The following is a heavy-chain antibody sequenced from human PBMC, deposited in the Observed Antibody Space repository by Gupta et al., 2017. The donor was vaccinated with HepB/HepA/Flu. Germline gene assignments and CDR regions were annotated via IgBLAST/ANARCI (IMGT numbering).Heavy chain of an antibody. V-gene: IGHV3-23*01. J-gene: IGHJ5*02. CDR3: AKRLSHNVWYEES. CDR2: ISGNDGRT. Sequence: EVQLLESGGALVQPGGSLRLSCAASGFPFSSYPMTWVRQAPAKGLEWVSSISGNDGRTYYADSVKGRFAISRDNSKDTLYLQMTSLRAEDTAIYYCAKRLSHNVWYEESWGQGTLVTVSS. CDR1: GFPFSSYP. D-gene: IGHD3-10*01.